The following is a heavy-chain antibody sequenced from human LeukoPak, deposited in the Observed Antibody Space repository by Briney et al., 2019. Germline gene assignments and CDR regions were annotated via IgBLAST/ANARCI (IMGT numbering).Heavy chain of an antibody. CDR3: AREAIFGVVIDY. CDR1: GGSISSYY. CDR2: IYYSGST. D-gene: IGHD3-3*01. V-gene: IGHV4-59*12. J-gene: IGHJ4*02. Sequence: SETLSLTRTVSGGSISSYYWSWIRQPPGKGLEWIGYIYYSGSTNYNPSLKSRVTMSVDTSKNQFSLKLSSVTAADTAVYYCAREAIFGVVIDYWGQGTLVTVSS.